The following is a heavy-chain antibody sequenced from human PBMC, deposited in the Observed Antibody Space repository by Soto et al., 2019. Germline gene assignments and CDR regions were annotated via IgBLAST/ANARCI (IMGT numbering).Heavy chain of an antibody. Sequence: RRESLKISSKDSRYSFTSYWIGWVRQIPGNGLQRMGRIDPSDSYTNYSPSFQGHVTISADKSISTAYLQWSSLKASDTAMYYCARHTTGIDFFGVVNSGMDVWGQGTTVTGSS. D-gene: IGHD3-3*01. CDR2: IDPSDSYT. V-gene: IGHV5-10-1*01. CDR3: ARHTTGIDFFGVVNSGMDV. J-gene: IGHJ6*02. CDR1: RYSFTSYW.